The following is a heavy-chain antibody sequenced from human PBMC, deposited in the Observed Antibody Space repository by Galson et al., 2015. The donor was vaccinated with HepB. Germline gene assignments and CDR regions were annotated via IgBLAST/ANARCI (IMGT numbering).Heavy chain of an antibody. V-gene: IGHV4-31*03. CDR2: IYYSGST. Sequence: TLSLTCTVSGGSISSGGYYWSWIRQHPGKGLEWIGYIYYSGSTYYNPSLKSRVTISVDTSKNQFSLKLSSVTAADTAVYYCARGLGYCSSTSCHPLDYWGQGTLVTVSS. J-gene: IGHJ4*02. D-gene: IGHD2-2*01. CDR3: ARGLGYCSSTSCHPLDY. CDR1: GGSISSGGYY.